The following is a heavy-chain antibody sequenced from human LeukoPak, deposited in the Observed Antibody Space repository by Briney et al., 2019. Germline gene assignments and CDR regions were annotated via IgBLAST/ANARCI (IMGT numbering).Heavy chain of an antibody. CDR1: GYTFTNYY. D-gene: IGHD6-6*01. CDR3: ASPFSSSDAFDI. V-gene: IGHV1-46*01. Sequence: ASVKVSCKASGYTFTNYYMHWVRQAPEQGLEWMGIIDPSGGSTTYAQKFQGRVTMTRDTSTSTVYMQLSRLRSDDTAVYYCASPFSSSDAFDIWGQGTMVTVSS. J-gene: IGHJ3*02. CDR2: IDPSGGST.